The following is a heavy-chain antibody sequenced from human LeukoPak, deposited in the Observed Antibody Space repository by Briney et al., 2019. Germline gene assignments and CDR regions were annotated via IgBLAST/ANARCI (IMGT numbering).Heavy chain of an antibody. V-gene: IGHV3-7*01. CDR3: ARRISGWYSGYMDV. Sequence: PGGSLRLSCATFGFTFSKFWMSWVRQVPGRGLEWVANIHPEGNEKYHVESVEGRFTISRDNAKNSLYLQMNSLRAEDTAVYYCARRISGWYSGYMDVWGKGTTVTVSS. CDR1: GFTFSKFW. D-gene: IGHD6-19*01. J-gene: IGHJ6*03. CDR2: IHPEGNEK.